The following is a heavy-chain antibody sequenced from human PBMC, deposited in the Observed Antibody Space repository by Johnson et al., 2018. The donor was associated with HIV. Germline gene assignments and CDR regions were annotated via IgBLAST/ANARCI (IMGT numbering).Heavy chain of an antibody. V-gene: IGHV3-30*18. Sequence: QVQLVESGGGVVQPGRSLRLSCAASGFTFSSYGMHWVRQAPGKGLEWVAVLSYDGSNKYYADSVTGRFTISRDNSKNNLYLQMNSLRVEDTAVYYCAKDLRQVAVNDVFDIWGQGTVVSVSS. CDR3: AKDLRQVAVNDVFDI. D-gene: IGHD6-19*01. CDR1: GFTFSSYG. CDR2: LSYDGSNK. J-gene: IGHJ3*02.